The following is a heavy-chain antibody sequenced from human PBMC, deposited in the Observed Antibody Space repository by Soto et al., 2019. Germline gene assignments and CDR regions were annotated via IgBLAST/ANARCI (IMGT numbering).Heavy chain of an antibody. V-gene: IGHV5-10-1*01. CDR2: IDPSDSYT. J-gene: IGHJ4*02. CDR3: ARRYSSGRYRGFFDY. Sequence: PGESLKISCKGSGYNFSSYWISWVRQTPGKGLEWMGRIDPSDSYTNYSPSFQGHVTISVDKSISTAYLQWSSLKASDTAMYYCARRYSSGRYRGFFDYWGQGTLVTVSS. CDR1: GYNFSSYW. D-gene: IGHD6-19*01.